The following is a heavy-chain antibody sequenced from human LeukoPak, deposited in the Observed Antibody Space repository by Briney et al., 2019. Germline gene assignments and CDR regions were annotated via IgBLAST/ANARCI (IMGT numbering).Heavy chain of an antibody. D-gene: IGHD3-3*01. J-gene: IGHJ4*02. CDR2: IKQDGSEK. Sequence: GRSLRLSCAASGFTFSSYGMHWVRQAPGKGLEWVANIKQDGSEKYYVDSVKGRFTISRDNAKNSLYLQMNSLRAEDTAVYYCARDAYFGVVTNFDYWGQGTLVTVSS. CDR1: GFTFSSYG. V-gene: IGHV3-7*01. CDR3: ARDAYFGVVTNFDY.